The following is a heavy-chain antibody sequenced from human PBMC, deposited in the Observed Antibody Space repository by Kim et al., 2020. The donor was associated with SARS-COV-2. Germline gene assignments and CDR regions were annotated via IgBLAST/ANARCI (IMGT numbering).Heavy chain of an antibody. D-gene: IGHD6-13*01. Sequence: ASVKVSCKASGYTFTSYSIHWVRQAPGQRLEWMGWINAGNGKTKYSQKFQGRVTFTRDTSASTAYMELSSLRSEDTAIYYCARITPGIAAAGTLSFDYWGQGTLVTVSS. CDR1: GYTFTSYS. J-gene: IGHJ4*02. CDR3: ARITPGIAAAGTLSFDY. CDR2: INAGNGKT. V-gene: IGHV1-3*01.